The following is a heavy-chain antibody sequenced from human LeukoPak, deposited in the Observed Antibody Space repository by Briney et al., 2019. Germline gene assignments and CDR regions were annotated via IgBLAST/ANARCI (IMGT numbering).Heavy chain of an antibody. CDR1: GFTFSSYA. D-gene: IGHD2-2*02. V-gene: IGHV3-23*01. J-gene: IGHJ3*02. CDR2: ISGSGGST. CDR3: AKDQGGNRYCSSTSCYTDDAFDI. Sequence: PGGSLRLSCAASGFTFSSYAMSWVRQAPGKGLEWVSAISGSGGSTYYADSVKGRFTISRDNSKNTLYLQMNSLRAEDTAVYYCAKDQGGNRYCSSTSCYTDDAFDIWGQGTMVTVSP.